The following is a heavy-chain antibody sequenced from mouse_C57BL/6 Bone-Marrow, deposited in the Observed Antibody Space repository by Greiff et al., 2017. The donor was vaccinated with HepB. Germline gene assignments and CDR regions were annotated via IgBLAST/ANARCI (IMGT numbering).Heavy chain of an antibody. CDR3: ARIYYGNFYWYFDV. V-gene: IGHV2-9-1*01. J-gene: IGHJ1*03. Sequence: VHLVESGPGLVAPSQSLSITCTVSGFSLTSYAISWVRQPPGKGLEWLGVIWTGGGTNYNSALKSRLSISKDNSKSQVFLKMNSLQTDDTARYYCARIYYGNFYWYFDVWGTGTTVTVSS. D-gene: IGHD2-1*01. CDR2: IWTGGGT. CDR1: GFSLTSYA.